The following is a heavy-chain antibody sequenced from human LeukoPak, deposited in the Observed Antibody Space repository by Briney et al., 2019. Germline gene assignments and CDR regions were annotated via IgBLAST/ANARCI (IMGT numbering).Heavy chain of an antibody. CDR1: GYEFNVDD. CDR3: ARADGTNSGTNAFDV. D-gene: IGHD4-23*01. CDR2: ISTYTSRA. J-gene: IGHJ3*01. V-gene: IGHV1-18*01. Sequence: ASVKVSCKTSGYEFNVDDILWVRQAPGHGLDYVGWISTYTSRANYAQKFQGRVSIITDTYTSTAYLELPNLRSGITGLYYCARADGTNSGTNAFDVWGLGTMVTVAS.